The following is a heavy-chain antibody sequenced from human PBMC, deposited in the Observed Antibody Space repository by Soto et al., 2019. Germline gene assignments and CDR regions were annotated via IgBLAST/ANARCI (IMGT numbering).Heavy chain of an antibody. CDR1: GYSFTIYW. V-gene: IGHV5-51*01. CDR3: ARREGAAAYYYGMDV. Sequence: GESLKISCNGSGYSFTIYWIGWVRQMPGKGLEWMGIIYPGDSDTRYSPSFQGQVTISADKSISTAYLQWSSLKASDTAMYYCARREGAAAYYYGMDVWGQGTTVTVSS. D-gene: IGHD6-13*01. CDR2: IYPGDSDT. J-gene: IGHJ6*02.